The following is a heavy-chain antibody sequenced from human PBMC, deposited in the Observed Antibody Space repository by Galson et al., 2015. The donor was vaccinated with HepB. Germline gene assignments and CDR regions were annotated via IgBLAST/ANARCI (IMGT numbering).Heavy chain of an antibody. CDR2: IDQGGSDK. J-gene: IGHJ4*02. CDR1: GFTFRNYW. Sequence: SLRLSCAASGFTFRNYWLTWVRQAPGKGLEWVANIDQGGSDKYYVDSVKGRFIISRDNAENSLHLQMNILRAEDTAVYYCARVIVTVLGISDYFDCWGQGTLVTVSS. CDR3: ARVIVTVLGISDYFDC. V-gene: IGHV3-7*04. D-gene: IGHD2/OR15-2a*01.